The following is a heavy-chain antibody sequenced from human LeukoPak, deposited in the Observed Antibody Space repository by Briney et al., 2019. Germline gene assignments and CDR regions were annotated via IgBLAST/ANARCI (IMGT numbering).Heavy chain of an antibody. V-gene: IGHV3-30-3*01. CDR3: ARDTPRKYSSSWYSPDY. D-gene: IGHD6-13*01. CDR1: GFTFSAFS. J-gene: IGHJ4*02. Sequence: GGSLRLSCAASGFTFSAFSMYWVRQAPGKGLEWVALISYSGSEKYYADSVEGRFTISRDNSRNTLYLQMNSLRAEDTAVYYCARDTPRKYSSSWYSPDYWGQGTLVTVSS. CDR2: ISYSGSEK.